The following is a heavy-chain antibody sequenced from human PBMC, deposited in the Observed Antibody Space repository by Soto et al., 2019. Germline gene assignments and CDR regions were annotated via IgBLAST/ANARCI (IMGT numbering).Heavy chain of an antibody. CDR1: GFTFSSYS. CDR3: ARDVGPVVPAAMDDY. V-gene: IGHV3-21*01. Sequence: EVQLVESGGGLVKPGGSLRLSCAASGFTFSSYSMNWVRQAPGKGLEWVSSISSSSSYIYYADSVKGRFTISRDNAKNSLCLQMNSLRAEDTAVYYCARDVGPVVPAAMDDYWGQGTLVTVSS. CDR2: ISSSSSYI. D-gene: IGHD2-2*01. J-gene: IGHJ4*02.